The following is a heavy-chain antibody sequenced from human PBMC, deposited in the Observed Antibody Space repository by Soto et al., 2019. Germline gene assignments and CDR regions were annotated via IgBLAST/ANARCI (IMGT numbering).Heavy chain of an antibody. J-gene: IGHJ4*02. V-gene: IGHV4-30-2*01. D-gene: IGHD3-22*01. CDR3: ARVPNDSSGYYLDY. CDR1: GGSISSGGYS. Sequence: SETLSLTCAVSGGSISSGGYSWSWIRQPPGKGLEWIGYIYHSGSTYYNPSLKSRVTISVDRSKNQFSLKLSSVTAADTAVYYCARVPNDSSGYYLDYWGQGTLVTAPQ. CDR2: IYHSGST.